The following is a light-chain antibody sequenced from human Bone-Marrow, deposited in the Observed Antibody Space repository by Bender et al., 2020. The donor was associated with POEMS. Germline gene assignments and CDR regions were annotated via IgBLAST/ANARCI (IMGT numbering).Light chain of an antibody. CDR3: YSYAASNWV. CDR1: SSDIGTYKL. Sequence: QSALTQPASVSGSPGQSITISCIGTSSDIGTYKLVSWYQQKPGKAPKLMIYDVTKRPSGVSDRFSGSKSGNTASLTISGLQAEDEADYYCYSYAASNWVFGGGTKLTVL. V-gene: IGLV2-23*02. J-gene: IGLJ3*02. CDR2: DVT.